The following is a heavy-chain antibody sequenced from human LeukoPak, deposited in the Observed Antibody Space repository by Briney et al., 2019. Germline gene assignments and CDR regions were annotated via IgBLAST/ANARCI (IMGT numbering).Heavy chain of an antibody. CDR1: GGSISSGGYS. V-gene: IGHV4-30-2*01. Sequence: PSETLSLTCAVSGGSISSGGYSWSWIRQPPGKGLEWIGYIYHNGSTYYNPSLKSRVTISVDRSKNQFSLKLSSVTAADTAVYYCAARFYCSSTSCNYYYYGMDVWGQGTTVTVSS. J-gene: IGHJ6*02. CDR3: AARFYCSSTSCNYYYYGMDV. CDR2: IYHNGST. D-gene: IGHD2-2*01.